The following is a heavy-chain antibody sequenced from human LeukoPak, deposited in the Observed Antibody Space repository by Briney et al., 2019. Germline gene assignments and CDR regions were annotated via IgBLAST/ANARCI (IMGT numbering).Heavy chain of an antibody. V-gene: IGHV4-59*11. J-gene: IGHJ4*02. CDR3: ARDADFWRFDS. CDR1: GDSSSSHY. D-gene: IGHD3-3*01. Sequence: SETLSLTCTVSGDSSSSHYWSWLRQPPGKGLEGVGYIYYSGTTNYNPSLKTRVSISLDASKNQSSLKLTSVTAADTAVYYCARDADFWRFDSWGQGTLVTVSS. CDR2: IYYSGTT.